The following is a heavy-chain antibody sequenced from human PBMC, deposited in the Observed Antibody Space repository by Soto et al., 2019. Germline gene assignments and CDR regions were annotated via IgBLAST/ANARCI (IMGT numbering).Heavy chain of an antibody. J-gene: IGHJ3*01. CDR1: GFTFGNYA. CDR2: LSDPGTST. V-gene: IGHV3-23*01. CDR3: AKSLVTPSDAFDL. Sequence: PGGPLRLSCAASGFTFGNYAMNWVRQAPGKGLEWISSLSDPGTSTYYANSVKGRFSMSRDNSKNTLFLQMNRLRADDTAVYFCAKSLVTPSDAFDLWGGGRLVTVSS. D-gene: IGHD2-21*02.